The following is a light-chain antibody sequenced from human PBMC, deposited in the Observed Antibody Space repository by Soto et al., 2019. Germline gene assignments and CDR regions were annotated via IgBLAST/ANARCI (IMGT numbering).Light chain of an antibody. J-gene: IGKJ1*01. Sequence: DIVMTQSPLSLPVTPGEPASISCRSSQSFLHSNGFNYLDWYLQKPGQSPQLLISLGSNRASGVPDRFSGSGSGTDFTLKISRVEAEDVGTYYCIQALQVPWTFGQGTKVDIK. CDR3: IQALQVPWT. CDR2: LGS. V-gene: IGKV2-28*01. CDR1: QSFLHSNGFNY.